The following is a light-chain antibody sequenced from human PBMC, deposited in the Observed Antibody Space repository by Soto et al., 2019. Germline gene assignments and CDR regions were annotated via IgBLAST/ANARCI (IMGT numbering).Light chain of an antibody. CDR2: DAS. CDR1: HDISNY. J-gene: IGKJ4*01. Sequence: DIQMTQSPSSLSASLGDSVTITCQASHDISNYLNWYQHKPGKAPKLLIYDASNLEAGVPSRFSGSGSGTDFVLSISSLQPEDIATYYCQKYDNLRRSFVGGTKVEI. CDR3: QKYDNLRRS. V-gene: IGKV1-33*01.